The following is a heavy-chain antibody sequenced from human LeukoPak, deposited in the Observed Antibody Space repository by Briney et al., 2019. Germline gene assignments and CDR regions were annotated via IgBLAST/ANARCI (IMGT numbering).Heavy chain of an antibody. CDR2: ISSSSSYI. D-gene: IGHD3-10*01. CDR1: GFTFSSYS. V-gene: IGHV3-21*04. CDR3: AKRGGSGPLTYFDY. J-gene: IGHJ4*02. Sequence: PGGSLRLSCAASGFTFSSYSMNWVRQAPGKGLEWVSSISSSSSYIYYADSVKGRFTISRDNAKNSLYLQMNSLRAEDTAVYYCAKRGGSGPLTYFDYWGQGTLVTVSS.